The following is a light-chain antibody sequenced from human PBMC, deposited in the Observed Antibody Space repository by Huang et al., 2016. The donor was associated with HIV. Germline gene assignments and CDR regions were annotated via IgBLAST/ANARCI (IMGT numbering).Light chain of an antibody. CDR3: QQYGSSPLT. J-gene: IGKJ4*01. CDR1: ENITSNF. Sequence: EIVLTQSPATVALSPGDGATVSCRAIENITSNFLAWYQQRPGQAPRLLIYGASRRATGIPDRFSGSGSGTDFTLTITRLEPEDFAMYLCQQYGSSPLTFGRGTKVEI. CDR2: GAS. V-gene: IGKV3-20*01.